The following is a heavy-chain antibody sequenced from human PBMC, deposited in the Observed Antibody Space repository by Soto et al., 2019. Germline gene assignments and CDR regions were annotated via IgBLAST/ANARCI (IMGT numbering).Heavy chain of an antibody. CDR2: ISAYNGNT. V-gene: IGHV1-18*01. Sequence: GASVKVSCKASGYTFTSYGISWVRQAPGQGLEWMGWISAYNGNTNYAQKLQGRVTMTTDTSTSTAYMGLRSLRSDDTAVYYCARPTSITGTTGFDYWGQGTLVTVSS. CDR3: ARPTSITGTTGFDY. D-gene: IGHD1-20*01. J-gene: IGHJ4*02. CDR1: GYTFTSYG.